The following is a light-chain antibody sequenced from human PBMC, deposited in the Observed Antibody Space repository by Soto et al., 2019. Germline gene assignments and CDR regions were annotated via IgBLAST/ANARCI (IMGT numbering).Light chain of an antibody. J-gene: IGKJ1*01. CDR3: GQFVSSPPRT. CDR1: QSVGSTF. CDR2: GVS. Sequence: EIVLTQSPGTLSLSPGEKTTLSCRASQSVGSTFLAWYQQKPGQAPRLLIYGVSNRATGIPDRFSGSGSGTDFILTISRLEPEDFALYYCGQFVSSPPRTFGQGTKVEIK. V-gene: IGKV3-20*01.